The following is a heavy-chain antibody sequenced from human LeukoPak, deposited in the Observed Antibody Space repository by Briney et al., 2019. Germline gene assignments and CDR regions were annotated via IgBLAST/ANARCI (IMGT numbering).Heavy chain of an antibody. J-gene: IGHJ4*02. CDR2: IKQDGSEK. Sequence: GGSLRLSCAASGFTFSSYWMSWVRQAPGKGLEWVANIKQDGSEKYYVDSVKGRFTISRDNAKNSLYLQMNSLRAEDTAVYYCARDRYYDFWSGYYSWGQGTLVTVSS. D-gene: IGHD3-3*01. CDR3: ARDRYYDFWSGYYS. V-gene: IGHV3-7*01. CDR1: GFTFSSYW.